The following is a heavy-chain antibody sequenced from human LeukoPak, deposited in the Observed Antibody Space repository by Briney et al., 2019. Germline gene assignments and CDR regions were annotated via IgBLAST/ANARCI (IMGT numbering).Heavy chain of an antibody. J-gene: IGHJ5*02. CDR1: GGSFSGYY. CDR2: INHSGST. Sequence: PSETLSLTCAVYGGSFSGYYWSWIRQPPGKGLEWIREINHSGSTNYNPSLKSRVTMSVDTSKNEFSLKMSSVTAADTAVYYCTRDSGTTGEVKFDPWGQGTLVAVSS. CDR3: TRDSGTTGEVKFDP. D-gene: IGHD3-10*01. V-gene: IGHV4-34*01.